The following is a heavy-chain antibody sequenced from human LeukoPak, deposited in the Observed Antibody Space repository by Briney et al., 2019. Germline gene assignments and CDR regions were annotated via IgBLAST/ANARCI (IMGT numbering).Heavy chain of an antibody. CDR1: GFTVSNNY. CDR3: ARAGVGGYYFEN. J-gene: IGHJ4*02. CDR2: IFAGVGT. D-gene: IGHD3-10*01. V-gene: IGHV3-53*01. Sequence: GGSLRLSCAASGFTVSNNYTTWVRQAPGKGLEWVSIIFAGVGTYYADSVMGRFTISRDNSKNTLSLQMTSLTDEDTAVYYCARAGVGGYYFENWGQGTLVTVSS.